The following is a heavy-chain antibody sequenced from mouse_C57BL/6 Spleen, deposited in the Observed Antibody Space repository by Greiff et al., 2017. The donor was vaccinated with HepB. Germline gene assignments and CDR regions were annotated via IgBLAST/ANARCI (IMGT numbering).Heavy chain of an antibody. J-gene: IGHJ2*01. CDR1: GYTFTSYW. CDR3: ARSDYGSLYFDY. Sequence: QVQLKQPGAELVRPGTSVKLSCKASGYTFTSYWMHWVKQRPGQGLEWIGVIDPSDSYTNYNQKFKGKATLTVDTSSSTAYMQLSSLTSEDSAVYYCARSDYGSLYFDYWGQGTTLTVSS. CDR2: IDPSDSYT. V-gene: IGHV1-59*01. D-gene: IGHD1-1*01.